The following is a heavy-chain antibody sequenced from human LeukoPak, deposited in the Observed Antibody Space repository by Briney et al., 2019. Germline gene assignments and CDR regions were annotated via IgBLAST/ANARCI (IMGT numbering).Heavy chain of an antibody. D-gene: IGHD2-21*01. Sequence: SETLSLSCTVSGASTSHFYWNWIRQPPGKGLEWIGYMHNSGSSKHSPSLKSRVTISIDTSKNQFSLQLTSVTAADTAIYYCARSAELLRNAFDIWGQGTMVSVSS. CDR1: GASTSHFY. CDR2: MHNSGSS. J-gene: IGHJ3*02. V-gene: IGHV4-59*01. CDR3: ARSAELLRNAFDI.